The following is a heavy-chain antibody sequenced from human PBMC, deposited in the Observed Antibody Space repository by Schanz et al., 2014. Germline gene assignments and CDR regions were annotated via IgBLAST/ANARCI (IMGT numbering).Heavy chain of an antibody. Sequence: QVQLVESGGGVVQPGRSLRLSCAASRFIFSSYGLHWVRQAPGKGLEWVAFIWYDGSNKYYADSVKGRFTISRDNSKNTLYLQMNSLRAEDTSVYFCARVRRRIATPSTPSFRNYYYYAMDVWGQGTTVTVSS. D-gene: IGHD6-13*01. CDR1: RFIFSSYG. J-gene: IGHJ6*02. V-gene: IGHV3-33*01. CDR3: ARVRRRIATPSTPSFRNYYYYAMDV. CDR2: IWYDGSNK.